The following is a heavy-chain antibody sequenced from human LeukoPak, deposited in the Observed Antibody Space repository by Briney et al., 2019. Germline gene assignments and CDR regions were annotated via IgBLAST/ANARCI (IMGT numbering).Heavy chain of an antibody. CDR1: GGTFRSYA. CDR3: ARAFLEYGGWQYAFDI. Sequence: ASVKVSCKASGGTFRSYAISWVRQAPGQGLEWVGGIIPMFGTAKYAQKVQGRVTMSTDESTSTAYMELSRLRSDDTAVYYCARAFLEYGGWQYAFDIWGQGTMVTVSS. D-gene: IGHD5-12*01. V-gene: IGHV1-69*05. J-gene: IGHJ3*02. CDR2: IIPMFGTA.